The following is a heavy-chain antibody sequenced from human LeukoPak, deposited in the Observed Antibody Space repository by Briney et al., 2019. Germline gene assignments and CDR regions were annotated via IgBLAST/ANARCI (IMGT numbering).Heavy chain of an antibody. D-gene: IGHD5-24*01. CDR1: GFTFGKYW. J-gene: IGHJ4*02. CDR2: IKLDGSEK. V-gene: IGHV3-7*03. CDR3: ASEPRWQSTDY. Sequence: GGSLRLSCVASGFTFGKYWMSWVRQAPGKGLEWVANIKLDGSEKNYVDSVKGRFTISRDNTKNSLYLQMNSLRAEDTAVFYCASEPRWQSTDYWGQGTLVTVSS.